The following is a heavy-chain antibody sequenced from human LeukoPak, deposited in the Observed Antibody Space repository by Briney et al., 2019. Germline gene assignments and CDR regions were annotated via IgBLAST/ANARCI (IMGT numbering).Heavy chain of an antibody. CDR3: TRRGQAGSFDY. CDR2: IRSKANSYAT. J-gene: IGHJ4*02. D-gene: IGHD3-10*01. CDR1: GFTFSGSA. Sequence: GGSLRLSCAASGFTFSGSAMHWVRQASGKGLEWVGRIRSKANSYATAYAASVKGRFTISRDDSKNTAYLQMNSLKTEDTAVCYCTRRGQAGSFDYWGQGTLVTVSS. V-gene: IGHV3-73*01.